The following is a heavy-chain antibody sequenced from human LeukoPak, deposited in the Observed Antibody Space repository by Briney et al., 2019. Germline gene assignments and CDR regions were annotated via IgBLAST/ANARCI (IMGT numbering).Heavy chain of an antibody. D-gene: IGHD3-22*01. J-gene: IGHJ4*02. Sequence: PSQTLSLTCTVSGGSISSGDYYWSWIRQPPGKGLEWIGYIYYSGSTYYNPSLKSRVTISVDTSKNQFSLKLSSVTAADTAVYYCASGYYYDSSGYYYGYDQPLGYFDYWGQGTLVTVSS. CDR2: IYYSGST. CDR1: GGSISSGDYY. V-gene: IGHV4-30-4*01. CDR3: ASGYYYDSSGYYYGYDQPLGYFDY.